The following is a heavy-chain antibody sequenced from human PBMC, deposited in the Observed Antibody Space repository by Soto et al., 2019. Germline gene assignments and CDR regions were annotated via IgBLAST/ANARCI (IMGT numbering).Heavy chain of an antibody. V-gene: IGHV5-51*01. CDR3: ARLQAAARDNGHTFDY. J-gene: IGHJ4*02. D-gene: IGHD6-13*01. CDR1: GYSFTSYW. Sequence: GESLKISCKGSGYSFTSYWIGWVRQMPGKGLEWMGIIYPGDSDTRYSPSFQGQVTISADKSISTAYLQWSSLKASDTAMYYCARLQAAARDNGHTFDYWSQGTLVTVS. CDR2: IYPGDSDT.